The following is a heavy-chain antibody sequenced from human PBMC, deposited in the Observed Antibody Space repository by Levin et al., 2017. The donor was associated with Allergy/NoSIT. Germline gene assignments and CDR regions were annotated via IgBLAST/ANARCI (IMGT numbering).Heavy chain of an antibody. D-gene: IGHD1-1*01. J-gene: IGHJ4*02. V-gene: IGHV3-72*01. Sequence: PGGSLRLSCAASGFTFSDHYMDWVRQAPGKGLEWVGRIRNKANRYTTAYAASVKGRFSISRADSEHSLYLQMHSLKIEDTAVYYCTRRRHAHGIDYWGQGTLVTVAS. CDR1: GFTFSDHY. CDR2: IRNKANRYTT. CDR3: TRRRHAHGIDY.